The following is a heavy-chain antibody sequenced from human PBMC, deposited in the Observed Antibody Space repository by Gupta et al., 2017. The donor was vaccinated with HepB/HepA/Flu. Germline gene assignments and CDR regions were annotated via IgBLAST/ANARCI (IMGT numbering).Heavy chain of an antibody. V-gene: IGHV3-30*18. CDR3: AKDRRHSSGWYRRPHFGY. CDR2: ISYDGSNN. D-gene: IGHD6-19*01. Sequence: QVQLVESGGGVVQPGRPLRLSCAASGFTFSSYGMHWVRQAPGKGLEWVAVISYDGSNNYYADSVKGRFTISRDNSKNTLYLQMNSLRAEDTAVYYCAKDRRHSSGWYRRPHFGYWGQGTLVTVSS. J-gene: IGHJ4*02. CDR1: GFTFSSYG.